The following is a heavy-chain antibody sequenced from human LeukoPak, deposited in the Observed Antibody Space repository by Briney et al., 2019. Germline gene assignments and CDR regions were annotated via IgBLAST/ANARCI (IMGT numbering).Heavy chain of an antibody. D-gene: IGHD2-2*02. J-gene: IGHJ5*02. CDR2: ISDSGAM. V-gene: IGHV3-48*01. CDR3: ARDRCSSTSCYTTAYNWFDP. Sequence: QSGGSLRLSCAASGFTFSTYSMKWVRQAPGKGLEWVSYISDSGAMYYADSVRGRFTISRENAQNSLFLQMNSLRAEDTAVYYCARDRCSSTSCYTTAYNWFDPWGQGTLVTVSS. CDR1: GFTFSTYS.